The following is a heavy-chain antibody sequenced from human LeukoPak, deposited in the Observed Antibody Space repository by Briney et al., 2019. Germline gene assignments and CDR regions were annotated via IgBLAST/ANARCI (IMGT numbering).Heavy chain of an antibody. Sequence: GESLKISCEGSGYSFTSYWIGWVRQLPGKGLEWMGIIYPGDSDTRYSPSFRGQVTISADKSISTAYLQWSSLKASDTAMYYCARPGHCSGGSCYSTNDAFDIWGQGTMVTVSS. CDR2: IYPGDSDT. V-gene: IGHV5-51*01. D-gene: IGHD2-15*01. CDR3: ARPGHCSGGSCYSTNDAFDI. J-gene: IGHJ3*02. CDR1: GYSFTSYW.